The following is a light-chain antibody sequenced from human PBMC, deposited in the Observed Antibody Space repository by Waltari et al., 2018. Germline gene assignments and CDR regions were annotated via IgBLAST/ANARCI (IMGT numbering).Light chain of an antibody. CDR1: IGKNY. V-gene: IGLV1-51*01. CDR2: DNN. Sequence: QSVLTQPPSVSAAPGQMVPLSFSGDIGKNYVSWYQQVPGTAPKLVIHDNNKRPSGTPDRFSASKSATSATLVITGLQTGDEADYFCGSWINSLSTVVFGGRTKLTVL. J-gene: IGLJ2*01. CDR3: GSWINSLSTVV.